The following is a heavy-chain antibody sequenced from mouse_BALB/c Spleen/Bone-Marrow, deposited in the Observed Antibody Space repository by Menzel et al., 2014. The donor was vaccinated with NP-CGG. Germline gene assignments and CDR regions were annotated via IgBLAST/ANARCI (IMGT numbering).Heavy chain of an antibody. V-gene: IGHV1-28*01. D-gene: IGHD2-4*01. J-gene: IGHJ2*01. CDR1: GYSFTSYY. CDR2: IDPFNGGT. Sequence: EVQLQQSGPELMKPGASVKISCKASGYSFTSYYMHWVKQSHGESLEWIGYIDPFNGGTSYNQKFKGKATLTVDKSSNTAYMHLSSLTSEDSAVYYCARAYDFLDYWGQGSTLTVSS. CDR3: ARAYDFLDY.